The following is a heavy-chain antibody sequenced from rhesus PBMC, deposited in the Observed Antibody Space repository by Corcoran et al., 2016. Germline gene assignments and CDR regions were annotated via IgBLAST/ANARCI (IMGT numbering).Heavy chain of an antibody. Sequence: EVQLVESGGGLVQPGGSLRLSCAASGLTFSNNWMSWVRQAPGKGLDWVGRIKNKAEGGTAVYAESVKGRFIISRDDSKNTLYLQMNSLKTEDTAVYYCTGDGYSGSWNYWGQGVLVTVSS. CDR3: TGDGYSGSWNY. J-gene: IGHJ4*01. D-gene: IGHD6-25*01. CDR1: GLTFSNNW. CDR2: IKNKAEGGTA. V-gene: IGHV3-16*02.